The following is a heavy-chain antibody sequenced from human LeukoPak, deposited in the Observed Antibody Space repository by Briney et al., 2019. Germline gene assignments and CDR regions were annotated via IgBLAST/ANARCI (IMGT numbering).Heavy chain of an antibody. D-gene: IGHD3-10*01. CDR3: ARGDKKENLSGPSGYFDP. Sequence: ASVKVSCKASGYIFSGYHIHWVRQAPGQGLEWMGWINPNTGGTNFAPKFHGRVSMTRDTSLSTAYMELSSLRSDDTAAYYCARGDKKENLSGPSGYFDPWGQGSLVTVSS. CDR1: GYIFSGYH. V-gene: IGHV1-2*02. J-gene: IGHJ5*02. CDR2: INPNTGGT.